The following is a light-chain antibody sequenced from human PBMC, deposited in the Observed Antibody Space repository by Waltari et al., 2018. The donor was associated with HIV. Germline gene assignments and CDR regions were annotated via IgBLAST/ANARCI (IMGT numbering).Light chain of an antibody. Sequence: QSVLTQPPSASGTPGQRLTLSCSGSSSNVGSNYVSWYQPLPGTAPKVLIFMTNQRPSGVPDRFSASKSGTSASLAISGLRSEDEADYYCASWDDSLSIVVFGGGTKLTVL. V-gene: IGLV1-47*01. CDR2: MTN. CDR1: SSNVGSNY. J-gene: IGLJ2*01. CDR3: ASWDDSLSIVV.